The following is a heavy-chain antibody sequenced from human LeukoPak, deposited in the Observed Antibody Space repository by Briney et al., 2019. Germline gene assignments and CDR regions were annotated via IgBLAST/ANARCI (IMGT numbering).Heavy chain of an antibody. CDR1: GYSFNTYW. J-gene: IGHJ4*02. V-gene: IGHV5-51*01. CDR3: ARGTMGYYFDY. D-gene: IGHD3-10*01. Sequence: GESLKISCKTSGYSFNTYWIGWVRQMPGKGLEWMGIIYPDDSDTRYSPSFQGQVTISADKSISTAYLQWSSLKASDTAMYYCARGTMGYYFDYWGQGTLVTVSS. CDR2: IYPDDSDT.